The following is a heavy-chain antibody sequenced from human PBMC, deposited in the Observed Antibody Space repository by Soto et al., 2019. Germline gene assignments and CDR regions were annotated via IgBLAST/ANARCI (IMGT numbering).Heavy chain of an antibody. D-gene: IGHD2-15*01. J-gene: IGHJ4*02. CDR3: AISKGIGLYEASDY. CDR2: IYRDGST. CDR1: GFTVSISY. Sequence: EVQLVESGGGLIQPGESLRLSCAASGFTVSISYMSWVRQAPGKGLEWVSTIYRDGSTYYADSVEGRFTISRDNSKNTLYLQMNSLRAEDTATYYCAISKGIGLYEASDYWGQGTLVTVSS. V-gene: IGHV3-53*01.